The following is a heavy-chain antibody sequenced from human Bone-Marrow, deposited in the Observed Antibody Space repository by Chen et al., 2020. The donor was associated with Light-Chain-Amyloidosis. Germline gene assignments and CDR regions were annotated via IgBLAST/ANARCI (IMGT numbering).Heavy chain of an antibody. V-gene: IGHV1-69*01. J-gene: IGHJ5*01. CDR1: GGALGSHV. D-gene: IGHD2-21*02. CDR2: IIPVFNSP. Sequence: QVQLVQSGAEVKKPGSSVKVSCQASGGALGSHVIHWVRQAPGQGLEWMGGIIPVFNSPDYAQKFQGRVTIYGDESTSTAYMELTGLTTEDTAIYYCASLVVVTGIGYFDTWGHGTLVTVSS. CDR3: ASLVVVTGIGYFDT.